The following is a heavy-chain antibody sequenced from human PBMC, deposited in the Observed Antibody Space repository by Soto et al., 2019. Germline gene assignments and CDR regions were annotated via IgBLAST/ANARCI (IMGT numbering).Heavy chain of an antibody. Sequence: AASVKVSCKASGYTFTGYYMHWVRQAPGQGLEWMGWINPNSGGTNYAQKFQGWVTMTRDTSISTAYMELSRLGSDDTAVYYCARDLSTSLYYGMDVWGQGTTVTVSS. CDR3: ARDLSTSLYYGMDV. CDR1: GYTFTGYY. V-gene: IGHV1-2*04. J-gene: IGHJ6*02. CDR2: INPNSGGT. D-gene: IGHD2-2*01.